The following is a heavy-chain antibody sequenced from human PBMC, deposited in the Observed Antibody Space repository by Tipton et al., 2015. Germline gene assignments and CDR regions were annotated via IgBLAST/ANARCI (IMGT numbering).Heavy chain of an antibody. J-gene: IGHJ4*02. V-gene: IGHV4-38-2*01. CDR3: ARARGRHGGLFDS. Sequence: TLSLTCDVSGYSISSGYYWGWIRKPPGKGLEWIGSIFHRGDTNYNPSLKSRVTISVDTSKTQFSLKMSSVTASDTAVYYCARARGRHGGLFDSWGQGILVTVSS. CDR1: GYSISSGYY. D-gene: IGHD4-23*01. CDR2: IFHRGDT.